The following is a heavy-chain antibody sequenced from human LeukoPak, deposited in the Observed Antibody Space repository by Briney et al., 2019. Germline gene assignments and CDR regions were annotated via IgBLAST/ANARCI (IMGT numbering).Heavy chain of an antibody. Sequence: PGGSLRLSCAASGFTFSSYAMHWVRQAPGKGLEWVAVISYDGSNKYYADSVKGRFTISRDNSKNTLYLQMNSLRAEDTAVYYCAHGDYSYFDYWGQGTLVTVSS. D-gene: IGHD4-17*01. J-gene: IGHJ4*02. CDR3: AHGDYSYFDY. CDR1: GFTFSSYA. V-gene: IGHV3-30*14. CDR2: ISYDGSNK.